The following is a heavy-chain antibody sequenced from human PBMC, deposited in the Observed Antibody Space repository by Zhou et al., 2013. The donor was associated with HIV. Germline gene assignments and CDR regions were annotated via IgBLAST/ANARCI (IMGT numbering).Heavy chain of an antibody. V-gene: IGHV1-46*01. CDR3: ARARYYYGSGSYYPFDY. Sequence: QVQLVQSGAEVKKPGASVKVSCQASGYTFTSYYMHWVRQAPGQGLEWMGTINPSGGSTSYAQKFRGRVTMTRDTSTNTVYMELSRLRSDDTAVYYCARARYYYGSGSYYPFDYWGQGTLVTVSS. CDR1: GYTFTSYY. D-gene: IGHD3-10*01. CDR2: INPSGGST. J-gene: IGHJ4*02.